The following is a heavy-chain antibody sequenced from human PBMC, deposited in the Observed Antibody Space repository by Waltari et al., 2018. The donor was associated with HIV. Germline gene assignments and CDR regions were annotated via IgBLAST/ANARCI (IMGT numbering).Heavy chain of an antibody. Sequence: GTLSLTCTVSGGSISSYYWSWIRQPPGKGLEWIGYIYYSGSTNYNPSLKSRVTISVDTSKNQFSLKLSSVTAADTAVYYCARDRVTRYSQYYYYGMDVWGQGTTVTVSS. CDR1: GGSISSYY. CDR2: IYYSGST. J-gene: IGHJ6*02. CDR3: ARDRVTRYSQYYYYGMDV. D-gene: IGHD3-10*01. V-gene: IGHV4-59*01.